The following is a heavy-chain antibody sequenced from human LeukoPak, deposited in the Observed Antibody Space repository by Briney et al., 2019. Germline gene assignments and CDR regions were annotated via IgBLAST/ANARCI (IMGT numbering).Heavy chain of an antibody. D-gene: IGHD1-26*01. J-gene: IGHJ4*02. CDR1: GASVTSHC. V-gene: IGHV4-4*07. Sequence: SETLSLTCTVSGASVTSHCWNWIRQPAGKGLEWIGRIYTTSGSTNYNPSLKSRVTMSVDTSKNQFSLNLSSVTAADTAVYYCARDQGGSRRDSDYWGQGTLVTVSS. CDR2: IYTTSGST. CDR3: ARDQGGSRRDSDY.